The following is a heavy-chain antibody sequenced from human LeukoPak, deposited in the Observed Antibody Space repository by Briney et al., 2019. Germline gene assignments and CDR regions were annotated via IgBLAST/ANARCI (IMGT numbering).Heavy chain of an antibody. CDR1: GGTFSSYG. Sequence: GASVKVSCKTSGGTFSSYGISWVRQAPGQGLEWMGGIIPIFATANYAQKFQGRVTMTADEATSTAYMELSSLRSEDTAVYYCARAGAFCGGDCYRLDYWGQGTQVTVSS. D-gene: IGHD2-21*01. CDR3: ARAGAFCGGDCYRLDY. CDR2: IIPIFATA. J-gene: IGHJ4*02. V-gene: IGHV1-69*13.